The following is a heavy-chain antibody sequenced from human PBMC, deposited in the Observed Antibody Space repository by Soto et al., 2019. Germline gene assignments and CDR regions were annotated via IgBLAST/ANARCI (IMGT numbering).Heavy chain of an antibody. D-gene: IGHD3-22*01. CDR3: AKTRLYDNNDYHRDGFDV. J-gene: IGHJ3*01. CDR1: EFTFSLYV. CDR2: ISGRGAST. Sequence: VQMLESGGGLVQPGGSLRLSCVGSEFTFSLYVIGWVRQAPGKGPEWVSFISGRGASTYYADSVKGRFAISRDNSKNTVYLQMNTLRVEDTAVYYCAKTRLYDNNDYHRDGFDVWGPGTVVTVSS. V-gene: IGHV3-23*01.